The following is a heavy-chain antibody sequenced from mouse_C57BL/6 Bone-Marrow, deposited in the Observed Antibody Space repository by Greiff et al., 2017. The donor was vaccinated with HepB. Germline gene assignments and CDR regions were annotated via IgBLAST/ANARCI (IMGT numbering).Heavy chain of an antibody. CDR2: INPSSGYT. CDR1: GYTFTSYT. D-gene: IGHD2-3*01. CDR3: ARWDGYFFAY. V-gene: IGHV1-4*01. J-gene: IGHJ3*01. Sequence: VQLQQSGAELARPGASVKMSCKASGYTFTSYTMHWVKQRPGQGLEWIGYINPSSGYTKYNQKFKDKATLTADKSSSTASMQLSSLTSEDSAVYYCARWDGYFFAYWGQGTLVTVSA.